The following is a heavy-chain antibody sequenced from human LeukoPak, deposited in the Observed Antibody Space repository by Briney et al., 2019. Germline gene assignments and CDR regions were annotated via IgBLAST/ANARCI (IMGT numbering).Heavy chain of an antibody. CDR2: IYYSGST. D-gene: IGHD6-13*01. CDR3: ARESSGWYSSRALDY. Sequence: SETLSLTCTVSGGSISSYYWSWIRQPPGKGLEWLGYIYYSGSTNYNPSLKSRVTISVDTSKNQFSLKLSSVTAADTAVYYCARESSGWYSSRALDYWGQGTLVTVSS. V-gene: IGHV4-59*01. CDR1: GGSISSYY. J-gene: IGHJ4*02.